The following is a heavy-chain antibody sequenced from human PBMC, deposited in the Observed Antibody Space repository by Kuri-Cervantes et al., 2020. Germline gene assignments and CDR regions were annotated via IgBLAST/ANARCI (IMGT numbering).Heavy chain of an antibody. V-gene: IGHV3-30*03. Sequence: GGSLRLSCAASGFTFSSYGMHWVRQAPGKGLEWVAVISYDGSNKYYADSVKGRFTISRDNSKNTLYLQMNSLRAEDTAVYYCARDPDGYGYYFDYWGQGTLVTVSS. J-gene: IGHJ4*02. D-gene: IGHD5-18*01. CDR1: GFTFSSYG. CDR3: ARDPDGYGYYFDY. CDR2: ISYDGSNK.